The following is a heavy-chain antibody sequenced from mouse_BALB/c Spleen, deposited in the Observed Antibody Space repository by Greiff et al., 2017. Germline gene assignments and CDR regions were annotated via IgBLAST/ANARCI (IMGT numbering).Heavy chain of an antibody. Sequence: EVKLMESGGDLVKPGGSLKLSCAASGFTFSSYGMSWVRQTPDKRLEWVATISSGGSTYYPDSVKGRFTISRDNARNILYLQMSSLRSEDTAMYYCAREYGYAMDYWGQGTSVTVSS. CDR1: GFTFSSYG. D-gene: IGHD5-1*01. V-gene: IGHV5-6-5*01. CDR3: AREYGYAMDY. CDR2: ISSGGST. J-gene: IGHJ4*01.